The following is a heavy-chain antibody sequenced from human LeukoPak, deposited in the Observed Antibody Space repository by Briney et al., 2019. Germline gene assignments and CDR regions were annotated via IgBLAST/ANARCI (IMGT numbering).Heavy chain of an antibody. CDR1: GGSISSNTYS. D-gene: IGHD1-26*01. J-gene: IGHJ4*02. Sequence: SETLSLTCTVSGGSISSNTYSWGWIRQPPGKGLEWIGSIYYSGSTYYNPSLNSRVTISVATSKNQFSLKLSSVTAADTAVYYCARLNYYGFDYWGQGTLVTFSS. CDR2: IYYSGST. V-gene: IGHV4-39*01. CDR3: ARLNYYGFDY.